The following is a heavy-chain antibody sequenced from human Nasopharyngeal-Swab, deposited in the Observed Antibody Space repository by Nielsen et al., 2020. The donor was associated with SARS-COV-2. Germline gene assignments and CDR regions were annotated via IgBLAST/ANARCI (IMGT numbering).Heavy chain of an antibody. CDR1: GYTFTTYA. CDR3: ARRVVGSTNYFDY. CDR2: IIPGNGNT. Sequence: ASVKVSYKASGYTFTTYAIHWVRQAPGQRPEWMGWIIPGNGNTKYSQNFQGRVTITRDTSATTVYMELSGLTSEDTAVYYCARRVVGSTNYFDYWGQGTLVTVSS. V-gene: IGHV1-3*01. J-gene: IGHJ4*02. D-gene: IGHD1-7*01.